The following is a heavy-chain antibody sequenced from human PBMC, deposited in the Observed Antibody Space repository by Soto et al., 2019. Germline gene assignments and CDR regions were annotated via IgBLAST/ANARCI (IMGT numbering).Heavy chain of an antibody. CDR2: LSYDGSTN. CDR3: ATKRSFRFEN. V-gene: IGHV3-30*03. J-gene: IGHJ4*02. D-gene: IGHD1-1*01. Sequence: QVQLVESGGGVVQPGRSLRLSCAASGFTFSDYDMHWVRQATGKGLEWVAVLSYDGSTNHYADSLKGRFTISRDNSKSTLFLQMNCLRAEDTAVYYCATKRSFRFENWGQGTLVTVSS. CDR1: GFTFSDYD.